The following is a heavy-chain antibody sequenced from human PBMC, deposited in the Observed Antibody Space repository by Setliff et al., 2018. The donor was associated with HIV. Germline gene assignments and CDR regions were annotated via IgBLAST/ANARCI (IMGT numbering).Heavy chain of an antibody. D-gene: IGHD3-22*01. CDR3: ARERRYYDSSGDFDY. J-gene: IGHJ4*02. V-gene: IGHV4-30-4*08. Sequence: SETLSLTCTVSGGSISIGDYYWSWIRQPPGKGLEWIGYIYYGGSTYYNPCLKSRVTIAVDTSKNQFSLQLSSVTAADTAVYYCARERRYYDSSGDFDYWGQGTLVTVSS. CDR1: GGSISIGDYY. CDR2: IYYGGST.